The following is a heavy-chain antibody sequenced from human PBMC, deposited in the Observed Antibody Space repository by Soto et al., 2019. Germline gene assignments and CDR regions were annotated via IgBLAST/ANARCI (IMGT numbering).Heavy chain of an antibody. CDR1: GASITHYY. CDR2: FSSTGST. D-gene: IGHD6-25*01. Sequence: SETLSLTCAVSGASITHYYWNWIRQSPGKGLEWIVSFSSTGSTVYNPSLGSRVTISLDTSKNQFSLTLNSVTAADTAVYYCATGGGSPYHNHDFDFWGQGTLVTVSS. J-gene: IGHJ4*02. CDR3: ATGGGSPYHNHDFDF. V-gene: IGHV4-59*01.